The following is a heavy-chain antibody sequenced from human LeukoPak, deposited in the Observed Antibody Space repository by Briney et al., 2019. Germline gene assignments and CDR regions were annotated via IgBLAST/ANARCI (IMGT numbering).Heavy chain of an antibody. J-gene: IGHJ4*02. D-gene: IGHD2-2*01. CDR1: GFTFKTYG. CDR2: IRYDGSKE. Sequence: PGGSLRLSCAASGFTFKTYGMHWVRQAPGEGLEWVAFIRYDGSKEYYTDSVTGRFTISRDNSKNTLYLQMNSLRAEDTAVYYCAREYCTTTSCYYWFDFWGQGTLANVSS. V-gene: IGHV3-30*02. CDR3: AREYCTTTSCYYWFDF.